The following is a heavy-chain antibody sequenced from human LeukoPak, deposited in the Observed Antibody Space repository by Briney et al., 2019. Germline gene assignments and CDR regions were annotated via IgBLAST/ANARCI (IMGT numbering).Heavy chain of an antibody. V-gene: IGHV3-20*01. CDR2: INWNGGST. J-gene: IGHJ3*02. D-gene: IGHD3-3*01. Sequence: GGSLRPSCAASGFTFDDYGMSWVRQAPGKGLEWVSGINWNGGSTGYADSVKGRFTISRDNAKNSLYLQMNSLRAEDTALYHGARALYYDFWSGSPDDAFDIWGQGTMVTVSS. CDR1: GFTFDDYG. CDR3: ARALYYDFWSGSPDDAFDI.